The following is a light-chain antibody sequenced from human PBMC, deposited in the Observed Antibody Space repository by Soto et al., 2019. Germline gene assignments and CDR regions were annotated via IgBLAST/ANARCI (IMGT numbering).Light chain of an antibody. CDR3: AAWDDSLTGRV. J-gene: IGLJ3*02. CDR1: NIGSKS. CDR2: DDS. V-gene: IGLV3-21*02. Sequence: SYELTQPPSVSVAPGQTARITCEGNNIGSKSVHWYQQKPGQAPVVVLYDDSDRPSGIPERFSGSKSGTSASLGISGLRSEDEADYYCAAWDDSLTGRVFGGGTKLTVL.